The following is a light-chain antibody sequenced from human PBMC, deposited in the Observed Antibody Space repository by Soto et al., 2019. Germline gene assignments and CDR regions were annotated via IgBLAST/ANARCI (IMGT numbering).Light chain of an antibody. Sequence: QLVLTQPPSVSGAPGQRVTISCTGSSSNIGAGYDVHWYQQLLGTAPKLLIYGNSNRPSGVPDRFSGSKSGTSASLAITGLQAEDEADYYCQSYDSSLSGVFGTGTKVTVL. CDR1: SSNIGAGYD. V-gene: IGLV1-40*01. CDR3: QSYDSSLSGV. J-gene: IGLJ1*01. CDR2: GNS.